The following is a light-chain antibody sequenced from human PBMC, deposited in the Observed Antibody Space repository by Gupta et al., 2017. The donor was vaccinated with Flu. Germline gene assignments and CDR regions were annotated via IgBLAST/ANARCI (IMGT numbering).Light chain of an antibody. CDR1: GNDVGGYNY. CDR3: CSDAGSDNFV. J-gene: IGLJ1*01. V-gene: IGLV2-11*01. CDR2: DVS. Sequence: SDTVTCTGAGNDVGGYNYVSCYQQHAAESASLIIDDVSRRPAGVPLRFSDSESDNAASLTISGRQGEEAADYYSCSDAGSDNFVFATGTKLTVL.